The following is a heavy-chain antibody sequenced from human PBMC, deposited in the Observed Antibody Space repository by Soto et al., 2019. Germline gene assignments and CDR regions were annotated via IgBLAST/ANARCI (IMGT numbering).Heavy chain of an antibody. CDR3: ARRKAGGIHFDY. J-gene: IGHJ4*02. D-gene: IGHD1-1*01. CDR2: IYYSGST. Sequence: SETLSLTCTVSGGSVSSSSYYWGWIRQPPGKGLEWIGTIYYSGSTYYNPSLKSRVSISVDTSKNQFSLKLSSVTAADTAVYYCARRKAGGIHFDYWGQGTLVTVSS. CDR1: GGSVSSSSYY. V-gene: IGHV4-39*01.